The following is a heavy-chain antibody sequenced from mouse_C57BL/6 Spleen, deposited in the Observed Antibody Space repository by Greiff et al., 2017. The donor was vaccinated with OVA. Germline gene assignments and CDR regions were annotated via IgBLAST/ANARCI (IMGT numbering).Heavy chain of an antibody. CDR1: GYTFTDYE. Sequence: QVQLQQSGAELVRPGASVTLSCKASGYTFTDYEMHWVKQTPVHGLEWIGAIDPETGGTAYNQKFKGKATLTVDKSSSTAYMELRSLTSEDSAVYYCTRRRSAGAMDYWGQGTSVTVSS. CDR3: TRRRSAGAMDY. J-gene: IGHJ4*01. V-gene: IGHV1-15*01. CDR2: IDPETGGT.